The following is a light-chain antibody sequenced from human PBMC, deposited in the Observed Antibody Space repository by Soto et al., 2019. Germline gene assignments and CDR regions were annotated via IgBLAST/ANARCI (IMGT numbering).Light chain of an antibody. CDR1: QSVSSN. Sequence: EIVRTQSPATRYVSPGEGDTLSCSASQSVSSNLAGYQQKPGQAPRLLIFGAATRATGSPARYSDSRSGAEFSLTISALQSQDFAIYYFQHYSTRPLTFVGGTQVRIK. V-gene: IGKV3-15*01. J-gene: IGKJ4*01. CDR2: GAA. CDR3: QHYSTRPLT.